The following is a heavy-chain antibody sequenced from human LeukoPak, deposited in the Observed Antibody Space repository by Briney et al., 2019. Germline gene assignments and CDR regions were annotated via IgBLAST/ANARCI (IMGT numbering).Heavy chain of an antibody. Sequence: PGGTLSLSSADSEFTCRRYDMNWVLQATGKSLEWVSAIGTAGDTYYPGSVKGRFTISRENAKNSLYLQMNSLRAGDTAVYYCARALYYDSSGYYLDYWGQGTLVTVSS. CDR2: IGTAGDT. V-gene: IGHV3-13*01. CDR3: ARALYYDSSGYYLDY. D-gene: IGHD3-22*01. CDR1: EFTCRRYD. J-gene: IGHJ4*02.